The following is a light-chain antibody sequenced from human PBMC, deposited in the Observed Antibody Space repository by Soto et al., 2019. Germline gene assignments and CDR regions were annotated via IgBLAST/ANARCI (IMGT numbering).Light chain of an antibody. J-gene: IGKJ1*01. CDR2: RAS. CDR3: QQYKDYSQWP. V-gene: IGKV1-5*03. Sequence: DIQMTQSPSTLSASVGDRVSITCRASQSINSWLAWYQQKPGKAPKLLIYRASRLQSGVPSRFSGSGSGTEFTLTISSLQPDDFATYYCQQYKDYSQWPFGQGTKVGIK. CDR1: QSINSW.